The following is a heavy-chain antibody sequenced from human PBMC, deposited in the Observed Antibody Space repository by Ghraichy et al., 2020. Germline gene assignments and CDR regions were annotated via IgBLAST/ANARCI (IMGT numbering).Heavy chain of an antibody. J-gene: IGHJ6*02. CDR3: VGEWATIHADYYYYGMDV. V-gene: IGHV3-9*01. CDR2: ISWNSGSI. D-gene: IGHD5-24*01. CDR1: GFTFDDYA. Sequence: GGSLRLSCAASGFTFDDYAMHWVRQAPGKGLEWVSGISWNSGSIGYADSVKGRFTISRDNAKNSLYLQMNSLRAEDTALYYCVGEWATIHADYYYYGMDVWGQGTTVTVSS.